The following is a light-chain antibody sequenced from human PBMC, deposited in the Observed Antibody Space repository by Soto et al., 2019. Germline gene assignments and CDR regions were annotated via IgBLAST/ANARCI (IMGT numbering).Light chain of an antibody. CDR1: SSDVGGYSF. CDR2: HVT. CDR3: CSLTTSHTYV. Sequence: QSVLTQPASVSGSPGQSITISCTGTSSDVGGYSFVSWYQQHPGKAPKLMIYHVTYRPSGVSNRYSGSKSGNSASLTISGLQADDEADYYCCSLTTSHTYVFGSGTKLTVL. V-gene: IGLV2-14*03. J-gene: IGLJ1*01.